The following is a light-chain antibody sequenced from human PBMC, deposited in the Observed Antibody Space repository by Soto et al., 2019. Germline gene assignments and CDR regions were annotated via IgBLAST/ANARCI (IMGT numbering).Light chain of an antibody. CDR1: SSDVGGYNY. J-gene: IGLJ1*01. CDR3: FSFTTTSTHV. Sequence: QSVLTQPPSASGSPGQSVTISCTGTSSDVGGYNYVSWYQQHPGKAPKLMIYEVSKRPSGVPDRFSGSKSGNTASLTVSGLQVEDEAQYFCFSFTTTSTHVFGTGTKVTVL. CDR2: EVS. V-gene: IGLV2-8*01.